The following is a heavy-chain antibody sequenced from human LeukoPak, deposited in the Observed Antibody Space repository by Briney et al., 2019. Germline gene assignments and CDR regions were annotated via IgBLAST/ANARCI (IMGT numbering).Heavy chain of an antibody. D-gene: IGHD3-10*01. V-gene: IGHV3-23*01. Sequence: GGSLRLSCAASTFTFSRYAMAWVRQAPGKGLEWVSAISPTGASTYYAASVKARFNISRDNSKNTLSLEMNSLRAEDTAVYYCVKVMYLSGSRNYYGLDPWGQGTLVTVSS. CDR2: ISPTGAST. CDR3: VKVMYLSGSRNYYGLDP. J-gene: IGHJ5*02. CDR1: TFTFSRYA.